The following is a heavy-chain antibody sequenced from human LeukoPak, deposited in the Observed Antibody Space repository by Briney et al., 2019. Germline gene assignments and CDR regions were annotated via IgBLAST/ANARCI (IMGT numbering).Heavy chain of an antibody. CDR2: IYYTGST. CDR1: GGSISTYY. V-gene: IGHV4-59*01. J-gene: IGHJ2*01. Sequence: SETLSLTCTLSGGSISTYYWTWIRQPPGKGLERIGYIYYTGSTNYNPSLKSRVTISVDTSKNQFPLKLSSVTAADTAVYYCARYYYDSSGAWRYYDLWGRGTLVTVSS. CDR3: ARYYYDSSGAWRYYDL. D-gene: IGHD3-22*01.